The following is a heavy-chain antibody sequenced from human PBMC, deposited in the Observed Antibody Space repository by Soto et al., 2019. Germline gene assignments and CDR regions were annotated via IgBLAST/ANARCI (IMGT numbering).Heavy chain of an antibody. D-gene: IGHD3-3*01. V-gene: IGHV4-34*01. Sequence: ETLSLTCAVYGGSFSGYYWSWIRQPPGKGLEWIGEINHSGSTNYNPSLKSRVTISVDTSKNQFSLKLSSVTAADTAVYYCASTYARITIFGVVIIQNYGMDVWGQGTTVTVSS. J-gene: IGHJ6*02. CDR3: ASTYARITIFGVVIIQNYGMDV. CDR2: INHSGST. CDR1: GGSFSGYY.